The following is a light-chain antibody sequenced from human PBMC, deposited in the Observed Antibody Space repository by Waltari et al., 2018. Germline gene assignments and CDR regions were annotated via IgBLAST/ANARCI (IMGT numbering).Light chain of an antibody. J-gene: IGLJ1*01. CDR1: SSYLGGYKY. CDR3: SSYAGSNNLV. Sequence: QSALTQPPSASGSPGQSVTISCTGPSSYLGGYKYFPWYRQHPGKGPKLLIYEVSKRPSGVPNRFSGSKSGNTASLTVSGLQAEDEADYYCSSYAGSNNLVFGTGTKVTVL. V-gene: IGLV2-8*01. CDR2: EVS.